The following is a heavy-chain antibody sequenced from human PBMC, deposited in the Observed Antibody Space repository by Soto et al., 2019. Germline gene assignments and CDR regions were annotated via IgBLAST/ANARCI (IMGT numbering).Heavy chain of an antibody. CDR3: AATRYFYGSGSYGRLYYFDY. D-gene: IGHD3-10*01. CDR1: GGSISSYY. V-gene: IGHV4-59*08. Sequence: PSETLSLTCTVSGGSISSYYWSWIRQPPGKGLEWIGYIYYSGSTNYNPSLKSRVTISVDTSKNQFSLKLNSMTAADTAVYYCAATRYFYGSGSYGRLYYFDYWGQGTQVTVSS. J-gene: IGHJ4*02. CDR2: IYYSGST.